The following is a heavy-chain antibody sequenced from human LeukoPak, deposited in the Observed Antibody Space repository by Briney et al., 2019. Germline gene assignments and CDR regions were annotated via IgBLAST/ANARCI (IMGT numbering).Heavy chain of an antibody. D-gene: IGHD3-3*01. CDR3: AKRWWSGYPQGVDY. V-gene: IGHV3-30*18. J-gene: IGHJ4*02. CDR2: ISYDGSNK. Sequence: GWSLRLSCAASGFTFSSYAMSWVRRAPAKGLEGVALISYDGSNKYYVDSVKGRFTISRDNSKYTLYLQLNSLRAEDTAVYYCAKRWWSGYPQGVDYWGQGTLVTVSS. CDR1: GFTFSSYA.